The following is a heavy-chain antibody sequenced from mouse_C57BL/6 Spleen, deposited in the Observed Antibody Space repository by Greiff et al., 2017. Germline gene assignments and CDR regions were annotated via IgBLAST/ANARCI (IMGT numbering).Heavy chain of an antibody. D-gene: IGHD1-1*01. Sequence: QVQLQQPGAELVRPGSSVKLSCKASGYTFTSYWMDWVKQRPGQGLEWIGNIYPSDSETHYNQKFKDKATLTVDKSSSTAYMQLSSLTSEDSAVYYGARAIGSTTVGASGGYFDYWGQGTTLTVSS. V-gene: IGHV1-61*01. J-gene: IGHJ2*01. CDR3: ARAIGSTTVGASGGYFDY. CDR2: IYPSDSET. CDR1: GYTFTSYW.